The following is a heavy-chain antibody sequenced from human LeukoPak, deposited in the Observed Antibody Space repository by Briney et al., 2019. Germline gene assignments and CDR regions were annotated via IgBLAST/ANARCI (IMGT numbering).Heavy chain of an antibody. CDR3: ARELQGYGDYEGWFDP. J-gene: IGHJ5*02. V-gene: IGHV4-4*07. CDR2: IYSSGST. CDR1: GGSFSSYY. D-gene: IGHD4-17*01. Sequence: SETLSLTCTVSGGSFSSYYSSWIRQPAGKGLEWIGRIYSSGSTNYNTSLKSRVTMSVDTSKNQFSLKLSSVTAADTAVYYCARELQGYGDYEGWFDPWGQGTLVTVSS.